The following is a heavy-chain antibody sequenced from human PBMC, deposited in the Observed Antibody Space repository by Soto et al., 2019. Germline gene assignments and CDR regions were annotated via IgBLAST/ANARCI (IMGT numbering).Heavy chain of an antibody. D-gene: IGHD3-10*01. Sequence: QLGGSLRLSCAASGFTFSSYEMNWVRQAPGKGLEWVSYISSSGSTIYYADSVKGRFTISRDNAKNSLYLQMNSLRAEDTAVYYCARDWYYGSGTNHFNYYYYGIDVWGQGTMVTVSS. CDR1: GFTFSSYE. J-gene: IGHJ6*02. V-gene: IGHV3-48*03. CDR3: ARDWYYGSGTNHFNYYYYGIDV. CDR2: ISSSGSTI.